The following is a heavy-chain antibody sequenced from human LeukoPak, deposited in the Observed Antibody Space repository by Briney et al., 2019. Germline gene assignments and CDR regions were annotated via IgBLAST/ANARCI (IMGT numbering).Heavy chain of an antibody. J-gene: IGHJ5*02. Sequence: SETLSLTCSVSGYSISSGFYWGWIRQPPGKGLEWIGEINHSGSTNYNPSLKSRVTISVDTSKNQFSLKLSSVTAADTAVYYCARKRITMVRGVSNWFDPWGQGTLVTVSS. CDR2: INHSGST. D-gene: IGHD3-10*01. V-gene: IGHV4-38-2*02. CDR3: ARKRITMVRGVSNWFDP. CDR1: GYSISSGFY.